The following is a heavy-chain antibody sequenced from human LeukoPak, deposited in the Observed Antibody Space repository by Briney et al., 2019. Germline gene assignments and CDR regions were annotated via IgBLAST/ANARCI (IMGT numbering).Heavy chain of an antibody. Sequence: PSETLSLTCTVSGGSISSYFWSWIRQPPGMGLEWIGYVYYSGSPNYNPSLKSRVTISVDTSKNQFSLRLRSVTAADTAIYYCSRESGAFCPFGYWGQGTLVIVPP. CDR2: VYYSGSP. D-gene: IGHD1-26*01. V-gene: IGHV4-59*12. J-gene: IGHJ4*02. CDR1: GGSISSYF. CDR3: SRESGAFCPFGY.